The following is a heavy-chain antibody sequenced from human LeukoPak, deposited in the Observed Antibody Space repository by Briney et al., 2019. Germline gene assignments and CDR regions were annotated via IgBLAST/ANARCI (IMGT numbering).Heavy chain of an antibody. Sequence: GGSLRLSCAASGFTFSSYSMNWVRQAPGKGLEWVSYISSSTNTIYYADSVKGRFTISRDNAKNSLYLQMNSLRAEDTAVYYCARPGPYSSGWYQDFDYWGQGTLVTVSS. V-gene: IGHV3-48*01. CDR2: ISSSTNTI. CDR3: ARPGPYSSGWYQDFDY. CDR1: GFTFSSYS. J-gene: IGHJ4*02. D-gene: IGHD6-19*01.